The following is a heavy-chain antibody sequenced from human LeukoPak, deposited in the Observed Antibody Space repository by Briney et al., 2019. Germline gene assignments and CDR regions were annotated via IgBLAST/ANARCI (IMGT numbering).Heavy chain of an antibody. CDR2: FDPEDGET. D-gene: IGHD1-26*01. J-gene: IGHJ4*02. CDR1: GYTLTELS. V-gene: IGHV1-24*01. CDR3: ATPRRFSGSYSLFY. Sequence: ASVKVSCKVSGYTLTELSMHWVRQAPGKGLEWMGGFDPEDGETIYAQKFQGRATMTEDTSTDTAYMELSSLRSEDTAVYYCATPRRFSGSYSLFYWGQGTLVTVSS.